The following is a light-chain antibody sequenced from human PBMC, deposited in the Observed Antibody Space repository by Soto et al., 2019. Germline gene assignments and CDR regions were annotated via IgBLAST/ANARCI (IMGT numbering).Light chain of an antibody. J-gene: IGLJ1*01. CDR1: SSDVGGYNY. CDR2: DVT. Sequence: QSALTQPASVSGSPGQSITISCTGTSSDVGGYNYVSWYQQHPVKAPKLMIYDVTNRPSGVSDRFSGSKSGNTASLTISGLQAEDDADYYCSSYTSSSSPYVFGTGPKVTVL. V-gene: IGLV2-14*01. CDR3: SSYTSSSSPYV.